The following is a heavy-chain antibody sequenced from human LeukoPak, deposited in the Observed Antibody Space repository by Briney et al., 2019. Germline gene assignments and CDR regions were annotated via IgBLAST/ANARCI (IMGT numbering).Heavy chain of an antibody. CDR3: ARRAGAYSHPYDY. CDR2: ISGSGGST. CDR1: GFTFSSYG. V-gene: IGHV3-23*01. Sequence: PGGSLRLSCAASGFTFSSYGMSWVRQAPGKGLEWVSAISGSGGSTYYADSVKGGFTISRDNSKTTLYLQMNSLRAEDTAVYYCARRAGAYSHPYDYWGQGTLVTVSS. J-gene: IGHJ4*02. D-gene: IGHD4/OR15-4a*01.